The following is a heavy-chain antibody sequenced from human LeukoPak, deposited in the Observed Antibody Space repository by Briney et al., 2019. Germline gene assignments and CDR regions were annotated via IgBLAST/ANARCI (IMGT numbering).Heavy chain of an antibody. CDR3: ARDLSGYCSSTSCYSFDY. CDR1: GFTFSSYS. CDR2: ISSSSSYI. D-gene: IGHD2-2*02. J-gene: IGHJ4*02. V-gene: IGHV3-21*01. Sequence: GGSLRLSCAASGFTFSSYSMNWVRQAPGKGLEWVSSISSSSSYIYYADSVKGRFTISRDNAKNSLYLQMNSLRAEDTAVYYCARDLSGYCSSTSCYSFDYWGQGALVTVSS.